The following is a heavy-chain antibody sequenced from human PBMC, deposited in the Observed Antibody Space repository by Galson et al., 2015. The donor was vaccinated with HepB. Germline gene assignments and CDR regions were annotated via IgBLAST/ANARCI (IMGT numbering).Heavy chain of an antibody. CDR2: IKQDGSEK. V-gene: IGHV3-7*03. D-gene: IGHD6-19*01. J-gene: IGHJ4*02. CDR3: ARSSGWSSDY. CDR1: GFTFGDYA. Sequence: SLRLSCAASGFTFGDYAMTWVRQAPGKGLEWVGNIKQDGSEKNYVDSVKGRFTISRDNAKSSLYLQMNSLRVEDTAVYYCARSSGWSSDYWGQGTLVTASS.